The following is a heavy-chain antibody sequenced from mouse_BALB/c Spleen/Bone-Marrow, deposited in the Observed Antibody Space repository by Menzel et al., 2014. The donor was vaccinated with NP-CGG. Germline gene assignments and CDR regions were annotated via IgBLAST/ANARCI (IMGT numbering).Heavy chain of an antibody. CDR3: ARERGNYPFAY. CDR1: GYTFTSYW. CDR2: INPSNGRT. V-gene: IGHV1S81*02. Sequence: VQLQQSGAELVKPGASVKLSCKASGYTFTSYWMHWVKQRPGQGLEWIGEINPSNGRTNYNEKFKSKATLTVDKSSSTAYVQLSSLTSEDSAVYYCARERGNYPFAYWGQGTLVTVSA. J-gene: IGHJ3*01. D-gene: IGHD2-1*01.